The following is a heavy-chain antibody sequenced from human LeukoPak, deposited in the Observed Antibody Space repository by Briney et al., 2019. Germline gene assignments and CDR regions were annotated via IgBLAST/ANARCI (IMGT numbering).Heavy chain of an antibody. CDR1: GGSVSSYY. J-gene: IGHJ5*02. D-gene: IGHD4-11*01. Sequence: PSETLSLTCTVSGGSVSSYYWSWFRQPPGKGLEWIGYIYYSGSTNYNPSLKSRVTISVDTSKNQFSLKLSSVTAADTAVYYCASGPPTVTTVYNWFDPWGQGTLVTFSS. V-gene: IGHV4-59*02. CDR2: IYYSGST. CDR3: ASGPPTVTTVYNWFDP.